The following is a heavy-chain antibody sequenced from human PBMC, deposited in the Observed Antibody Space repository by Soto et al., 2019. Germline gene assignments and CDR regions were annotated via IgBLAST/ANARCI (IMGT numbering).Heavy chain of an antibody. D-gene: IGHD3-10*01. V-gene: IGHV4-39*01. CDR3: ARRRGGYYYYGMDV. J-gene: IGHJ6*02. Sequence: SETLSLTCTVSGGSISSSGYYWGWIRQPPGKGLEWIGSIYYSGSTYYNPSLKSRVTISVDTSKNQFSLKLSSVTAADTAVYYCARRRGGYYYYGMDVWGQGTTVT. CDR2: IYYSGST. CDR1: GGSISSSGYY.